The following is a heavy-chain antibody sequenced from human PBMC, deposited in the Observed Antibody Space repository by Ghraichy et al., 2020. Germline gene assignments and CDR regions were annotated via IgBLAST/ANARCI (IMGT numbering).Heavy chain of an antibody. CDR2: ISAYNDNT. D-gene: IGHD1-1*01. Sequence: ASVKVSCKASGYTFTSYGISWVRQAPGQGLEWMGWISAYNDNTIYAQKPQGRVTMTTDTSTSTAYMELRGLRSDDTAVYYCARDPGVERPTSFDPWGQGTLVTVSS. V-gene: IGHV1-18*04. J-gene: IGHJ5*02. CDR3: ARDPGVERPTSFDP. CDR1: GYTFTSYG.